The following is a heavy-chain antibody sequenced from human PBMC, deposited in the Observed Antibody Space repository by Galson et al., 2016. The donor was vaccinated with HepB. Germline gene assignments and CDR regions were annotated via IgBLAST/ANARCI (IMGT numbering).Heavy chain of an antibody. J-gene: IGHJ4*02. CDR3: TRASRFGNEYLWGYYRFHFDY. CDR2: INPNTGAP. V-gene: IGHV1-2*02. CDR1: GYSFTGYY. D-gene: IGHD3-16*02. Sequence: SVKVSCKASGYSFTGYYMHWVRQAPGQGLEWMGWINPNTGAPHSAQQFQGRVSMTGDTSISTAFLELRRMKPDDTPVYYCTRASRFGNEYLWGYYRFHFDYWGQGALVTVSS.